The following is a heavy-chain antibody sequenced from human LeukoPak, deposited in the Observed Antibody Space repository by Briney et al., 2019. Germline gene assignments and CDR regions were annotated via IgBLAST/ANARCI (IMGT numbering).Heavy chain of an antibody. J-gene: IGHJ6*02. D-gene: IGHD2-2*02. CDR1: GYTFTSYY. CDR3: ARDLQYCSSTSCYIGEYYYYYYGMDV. Sequence: ASVKVSCKASGYTFTSYYMHWVRQAPGQGLEWMGIINPSGGSTSYAQKFQGRVTMTRDTSTSTVYMELSSLRSEDTAVYYCARDLQYCSSTSCYIGEYYYYYYGMDVWGQGTTVNVSS. CDR2: INPSGGST. V-gene: IGHV1-46*01.